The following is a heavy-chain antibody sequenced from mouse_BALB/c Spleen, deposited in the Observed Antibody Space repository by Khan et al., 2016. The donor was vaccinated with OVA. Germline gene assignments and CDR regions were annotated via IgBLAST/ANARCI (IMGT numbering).Heavy chain of an antibody. CDR1: GFTFSNYG. CDR3: AIDPYYYGSKYAMDY. CDR2: INSFGGST. J-gene: IGHJ4*01. Sequence: EVELVESGGGLVQPGGSLKFSCAASGFTFSNYGMSWVRQTPDKRLELVATINSFGGSTYYPDSVKGRFTISRDNARNTLFLQMSSLKSEDTAVYYCAIDPYYYGSKYAMDYWGQGTSVTVSS. D-gene: IGHD1-1*01. V-gene: IGHV5-6-3*01.